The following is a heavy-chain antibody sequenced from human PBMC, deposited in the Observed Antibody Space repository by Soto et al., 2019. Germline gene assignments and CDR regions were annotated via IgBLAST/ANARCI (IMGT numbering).Heavy chain of an antibody. J-gene: IGHJ4*02. CDR3: AKSSVEISGGSCYSCDFYYFDY. CDR2: ISGSGGST. Sequence: GGSLRLSCAASGFTFSSYAMSWVRQAPGKGLEWVSAISGSGGSTYYADSVKGRFTISRDNSKNTLYLQMNSLRAEDTAVYYCAKSSVEISGGSCYSCDFYYFDYWGQGTLVTVSS. V-gene: IGHV3-23*01. D-gene: IGHD2-15*01. CDR1: GFTFSSYA.